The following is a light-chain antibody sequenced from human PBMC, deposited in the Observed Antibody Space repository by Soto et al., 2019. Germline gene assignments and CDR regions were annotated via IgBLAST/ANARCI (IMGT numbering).Light chain of an antibody. Sequence: DIQMTQSPSTLSASVGDRVTITCRTSQRISSWLAWSQQKPGKAPKLLIYDASSLESGVPSRFSGSGSGTEFTLTISSLQPDDFATYYCQQYKSYSTFGQGTKVDSK. J-gene: IGKJ1*01. CDR1: QRISSW. V-gene: IGKV1-5*01. CDR3: QQYKSYST. CDR2: DAS.